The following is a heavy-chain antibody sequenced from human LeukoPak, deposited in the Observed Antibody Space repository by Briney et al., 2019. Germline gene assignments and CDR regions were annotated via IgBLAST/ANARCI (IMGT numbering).Heavy chain of an antibody. Sequence: GGSLRLSCAASGFTFDEYGMSWVRQGPGKGLEWVSAIIWNGDSTGYADSVRGRFTISRDNAKNSLYLQMNSLRAEDTALYYCARCSRSSTDCYSEFDIWGQGTMVTVSS. D-gene: IGHD2-2*02. CDR2: IIWNGDST. V-gene: IGHV3-20*04. CDR1: GFTFDEYG. J-gene: IGHJ3*02. CDR3: ARCSRSSTDCYSEFDI.